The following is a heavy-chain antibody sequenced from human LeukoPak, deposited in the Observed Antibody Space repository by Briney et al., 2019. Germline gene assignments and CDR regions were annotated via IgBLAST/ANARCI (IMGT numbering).Heavy chain of an antibody. CDR3: ARTAMVRGHCRFGP. J-gene: IGHJ5*02. Sequence: SETLSLTCAVYGGSFSGYYWSWIRQPPGEGLEWIGEINHSGSTNYNPSLKSRVTISVDTSKNQFSLKLSSVTAADTAVYYCARTAMVRGHCRFGPWGQGTLVTVSS. CDR2: INHSGST. CDR1: GGSFSGYY. D-gene: IGHD3-10*01. V-gene: IGHV4-34*01.